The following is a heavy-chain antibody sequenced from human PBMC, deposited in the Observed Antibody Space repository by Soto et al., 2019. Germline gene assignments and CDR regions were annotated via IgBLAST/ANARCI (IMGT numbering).Heavy chain of an antibody. Sequence: ASVKVSFKASGYTFTSYGISWVRQAPGQGLEWMGWISAYNGNTNYAQKLQGRVTMTTDTSTSTAYMELRSLRSDDTAVYYCAAQHLPREADYWGQGTLVTFSS. V-gene: IGHV1-18*01. CDR3: AAQHLPREADY. CDR2: ISAYNGNT. D-gene: IGHD2-2*01. CDR1: GYTFTSYG. J-gene: IGHJ4*02.